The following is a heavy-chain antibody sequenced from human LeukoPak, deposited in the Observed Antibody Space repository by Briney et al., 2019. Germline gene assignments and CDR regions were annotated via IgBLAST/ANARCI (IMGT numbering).Heavy chain of an antibody. Sequence: GASVKVSCKASGYTFTSYYMHWVRRAPGQGLEWMGGIIPMFGTANYAQKFQGRVTITTDESTGTAYMELSSLRSEDTAVYYCYISGNSGYLTYTPFDYWGQGTLVTVSS. D-gene: IGHD3-22*01. CDR1: GYTFTSYY. J-gene: IGHJ4*02. CDR2: IIPMFGTA. CDR3: YISGNSGYLTYTPFDY. V-gene: IGHV1-69*05.